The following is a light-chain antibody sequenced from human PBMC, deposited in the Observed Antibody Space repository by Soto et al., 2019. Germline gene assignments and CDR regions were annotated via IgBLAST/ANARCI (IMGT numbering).Light chain of an antibody. J-gene: IGKJ3*01. CDR2: GAS. CDR1: QGIINY. CDR3: QQRDNWPFT. V-gene: IGKV1-9*01. Sequence: IQLTQSPSSLSASMGDRVTITCRASQGIINYLAWYQQKPGKAPKLLIYGASTLQGGVPSRFSGSGSGTDFTLTVSSLQPEELATYYCQQRDNWPFTFGPGTTVDIK.